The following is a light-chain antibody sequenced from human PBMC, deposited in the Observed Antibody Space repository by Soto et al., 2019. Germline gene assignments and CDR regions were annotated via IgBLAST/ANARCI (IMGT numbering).Light chain of an antibody. CDR3: QQYNKWPYT. Sequence: EIVMTQSPVALSVSPGESAALSCRASQSVGRNFAWYQQRPGQAPRVLIYGTSTRATGVPARFSCSGSGTDFTLTISSLQSEDFAGYYCQQYNKWPYTFGQGTRLEI. J-gene: IGKJ2*01. CDR2: GTS. V-gene: IGKV3-15*01. CDR1: QSVGRN.